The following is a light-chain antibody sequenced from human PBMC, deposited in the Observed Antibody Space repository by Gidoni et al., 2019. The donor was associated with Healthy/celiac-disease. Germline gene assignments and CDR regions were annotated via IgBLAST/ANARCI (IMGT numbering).Light chain of an antibody. CDR3: QAWDSSTVV. CDR1: KLGDKY. J-gene: IGLJ2*01. Sequence: SYERTQPPSVSVPPGQTASITCSGDKLGDKYACWYQQKPGQSPVLVIYQDSKRPSGIPVRFSCSNSGNTATLTISGTQAMDEADYYCQAWDSSTVVFGGGTKLTVL. V-gene: IGLV3-1*01. CDR2: QDS.